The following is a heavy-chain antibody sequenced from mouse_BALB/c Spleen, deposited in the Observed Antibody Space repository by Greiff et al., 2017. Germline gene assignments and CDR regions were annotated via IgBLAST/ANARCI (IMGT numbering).Heavy chain of an antibody. CDR2: ISYSGST. D-gene: IGHD1-1*01. Sequence: EVQLQQSGPSLVKPSQTLSLTCSVTGDSITSGYWNWIRKFPGNKLEYMGYISYSGSTYYNPSLKSRISITRDTSKNQYYLQLNSVTTEDTATYYCARYGITTVVEGYFDVWGAGTTVTVSS. CDR3: ARYGITTVVEGYFDV. V-gene: IGHV3-8*02. CDR1: GDSITSGY. J-gene: IGHJ1*01.